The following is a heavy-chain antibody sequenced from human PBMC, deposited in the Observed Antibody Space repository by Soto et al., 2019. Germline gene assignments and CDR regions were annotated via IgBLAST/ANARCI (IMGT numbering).Heavy chain of an antibody. J-gene: IGHJ6*02. D-gene: IGHD5-12*01. CDR3: ARDLRREAYMDG. Sequence: ASVKVSCKASGYTFTGYYMHWVRQAPGQGLEWMGWINPNSGGTNYAQKFQGWVTMTRDTSISTAYMELSRLRSDDTAVYYCARDLRREAYMDGWGQGTTVTVSS. V-gene: IGHV1-2*04. CDR1: GYTFTGYY. CDR2: INPNSGGT.